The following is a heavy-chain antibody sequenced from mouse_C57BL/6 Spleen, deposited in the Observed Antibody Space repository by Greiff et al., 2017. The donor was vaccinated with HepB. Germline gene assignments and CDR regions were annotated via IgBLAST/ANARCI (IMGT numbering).Heavy chain of an antibody. J-gene: IGHJ2*01. V-gene: IGHV1-53*01. D-gene: IGHD1-1*01. CDR2: INPSNGGT. CDR3: ARTDYYGSTLFDY. Sequence: QVQLQQPGTELVKPGASVKLSCKASGYTFTSYWMHWVKQRPGQGLEWIGNINPSNGGTNYNEKFKSKATLTVDKSSSTAYMQLISLTSEDSAVYYCARTDYYGSTLFDYWGQGTTLTVSS. CDR1: GYTFTSYW.